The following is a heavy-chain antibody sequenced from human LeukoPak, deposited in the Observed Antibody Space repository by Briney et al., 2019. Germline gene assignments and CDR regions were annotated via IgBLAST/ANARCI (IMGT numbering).Heavy chain of an antibody. CDR2: ISYDGSNK. CDR1: GFTFSSYG. Sequence: GGSLRLSCAASGFTFSSYGMHWVRQAPGKGLEWVAVISYDGSNKYYADSVKGRFTISRDNSKNTLYLQMNSLRAEDTTVYYCAKVIVGATNVDYWGQGTLVTVSS. J-gene: IGHJ4*02. CDR3: AKVIVGATNVDY. V-gene: IGHV3-30*18. D-gene: IGHD1-26*01.